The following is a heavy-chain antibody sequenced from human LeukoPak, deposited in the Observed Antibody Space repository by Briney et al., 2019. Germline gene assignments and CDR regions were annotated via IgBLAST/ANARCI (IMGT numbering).Heavy chain of an antibody. D-gene: IGHD6-6*01. CDR1: GFTFSSYS. J-gene: IGHJ3*02. CDR2: ISSSSSTI. CDR3: ATDEYSSSSSAFDI. Sequence: GGSLRLSCAASGFTFSSYSMNWVRQAPGKGLEWVSYISSSSSTIYYADSVKGRFTISRDNAKNSLYLQMNSLRAEDTAVYYCATDEYSSSSSAFDIWGQGTVVTVSS. V-gene: IGHV3-48*04.